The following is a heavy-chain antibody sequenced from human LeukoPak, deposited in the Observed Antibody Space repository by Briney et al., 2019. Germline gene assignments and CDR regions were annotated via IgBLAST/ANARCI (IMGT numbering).Heavy chain of an antibody. J-gene: IGHJ5*02. CDR2: ISGSGDGT. CDR3: AKKEVDSA. D-gene: IGHD5-12*01. V-gene: IGHV3-23*01. CDR1: GFMFSSNW. Sequence: PGGSLRLSCAASGFMFSSNWMTWVRQAPGKGLEWVSVISGSGDGTYYADSVKGRFTISRDNSKNTLYLQMNSLRAEDTAVYYCAKKEVDSAWGQGTLVTVSS.